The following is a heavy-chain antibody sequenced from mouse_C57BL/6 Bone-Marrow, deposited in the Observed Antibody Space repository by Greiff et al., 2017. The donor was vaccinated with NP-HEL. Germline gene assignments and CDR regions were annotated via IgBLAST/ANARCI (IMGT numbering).Heavy chain of an antibody. CDR1: GFTFSDYG. D-gene: IGHD2-1*01. CDR2: ISSGSSTI. J-gene: IGHJ2*01. CDR3: ARQGKVFDY. V-gene: IGHV5-17*01. Sequence: EVNVVESGGGLVKPGGSLKLSCAASGFTFSDYGMHWVRQAPEKGLEWVAYISSGSSTIYYADTVKGRFTISRDNAKNTLFLTMTSLRSEDTAMYYCARQGKVFDYWGQGTTLTVSS.